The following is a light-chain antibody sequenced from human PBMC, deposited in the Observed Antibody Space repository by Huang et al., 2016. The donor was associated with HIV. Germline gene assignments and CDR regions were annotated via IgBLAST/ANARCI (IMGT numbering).Light chain of an antibody. V-gene: IGKV1-5*01. CDR2: DAS. CDR3: QHYNSFPWT. CDR1: QSIGTW. J-gene: IGKJ1*01. Sequence: DIQMTQSSATLSASVGDRVTITCRASQSIGTWLAWYQQKTGKAPNLLIYDASTLERGVPSSIRGVGSGTGFSRTINSLQPDDFASYYCQHYNSFPWTFGQGTKVEV.